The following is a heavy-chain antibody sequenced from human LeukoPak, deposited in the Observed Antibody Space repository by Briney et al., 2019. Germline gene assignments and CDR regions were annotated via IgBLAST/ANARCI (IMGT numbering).Heavy chain of an antibody. Sequence: GGSLRLSCAASGFTFSSYSMNWVRQAPGKGLEWVSSISSSSSYIYYADSVKGRFTISRDNAKNSLYLQMNSLRAEDTAVYYCARASGIYCSGGSCYPTWFDPWGQGTLVTVSS. V-gene: IGHV3-21*01. CDR1: GFTFSSYS. D-gene: IGHD2-15*01. CDR3: ARASGIYCSGGSCYPTWFDP. CDR2: ISSSSSYI. J-gene: IGHJ5*02.